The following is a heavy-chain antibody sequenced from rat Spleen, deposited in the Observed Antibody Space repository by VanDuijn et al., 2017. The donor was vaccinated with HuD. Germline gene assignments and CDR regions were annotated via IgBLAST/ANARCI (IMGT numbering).Heavy chain of an antibody. Sequence: EVQVVESGGGLVQPGRSLKLSCAASGFTFSNYGMAWVRQAPTKGQEWVATINYDGTSTHYRDAVKGRFTISRDNAKSTLYLQMDSLRSEDTATYYCARLGIAAIGNWFGYWGQGTLVTVSS. CDR2: INYDGTST. V-gene: IGHV5-29*01. D-gene: IGHD1-2*01. CDR3: ARLGIAAIGNWFGY. J-gene: IGHJ3*01. CDR1: GFTFSNYG.